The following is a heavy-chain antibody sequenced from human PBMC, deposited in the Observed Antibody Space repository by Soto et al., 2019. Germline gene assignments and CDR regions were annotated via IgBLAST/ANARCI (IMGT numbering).Heavy chain of an antibody. D-gene: IGHD2-15*01. CDR2: ISSSSSI. CDR1: GFTFSIYT. CDR3: AREAAATLWYFDL. V-gene: IGHV3-48*02. J-gene: IGHJ2*01. Sequence: EVQLVESGGGLVQPGGSLRLSCAASGFTFSIYTMNWVRQAPGKGLEWVSYISSSSSIYYADSVKGRFTISRDNARNSLYLQMNSLRDEDSAVDYCAREAAATLWYFDLWGRGTLVTVSS.